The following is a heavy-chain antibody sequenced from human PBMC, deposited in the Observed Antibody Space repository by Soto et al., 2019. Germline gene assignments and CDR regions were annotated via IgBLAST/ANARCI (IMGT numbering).Heavy chain of an antibody. D-gene: IGHD3-16*01. CDR3: AHSTLGRCFDT. CDR1: GVSLSTSGVG. V-gene: IGHV2-5*01. CDR2: IYWNDNK. J-gene: IGHJ5*01. Sequence: QITLKESGPSLVKPTQTLSLTCTFSGVSLSTSGVGVGWIRQPPGKALEWLALIYWNDNKRNSQSLKSSLTITTSTPNIHRVITITNMDPMDTSTYYCAHSTLGRCFDTWGNGTLLTISS.